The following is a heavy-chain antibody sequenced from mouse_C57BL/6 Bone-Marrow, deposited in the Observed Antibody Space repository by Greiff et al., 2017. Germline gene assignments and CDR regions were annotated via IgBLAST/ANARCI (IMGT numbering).Heavy chain of an antibody. Sequence: EVKLVESGGGLVQSGRSLRLSCATSGFTFSDFYMEWVRQAPGKGLEWIAASRNKANDYTTEYSASVKGRFIVSRDTSQSILYLQMNALRAEDTAIYYCARNALNDGSRSLWYFDVWGTGTTVTVSS. CDR3: ARNALNDGSRSLWYFDV. CDR2: SRNKANDYTT. CDR1: GFTFSDFY. J-gene: IGHJ1*03. D-gene: IGHD1-1*01. V-gene: IGHV7-1*01.